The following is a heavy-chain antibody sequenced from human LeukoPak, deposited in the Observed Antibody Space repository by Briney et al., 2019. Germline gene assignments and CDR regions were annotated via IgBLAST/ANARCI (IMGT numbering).Heavy chain of an antibody. Sequence: SETLSLTCTVSGGSISSYYWTWIRQPPGRGLEWVGYISYGGSTNYNPSLKSRVTISVDTSTNQFSLNLSSVTAADTAVYYCARGIFGMVLNAFDLWGRGTMVTVSS. CDR2: ISYGGST. J-gene: IGHJ3*01. CDR3: ARGIFGMVLNAFDL. D-gene: IGHD3-3*01. CDR1: GGSISSYY. V-gene: IGHV4-59*01.